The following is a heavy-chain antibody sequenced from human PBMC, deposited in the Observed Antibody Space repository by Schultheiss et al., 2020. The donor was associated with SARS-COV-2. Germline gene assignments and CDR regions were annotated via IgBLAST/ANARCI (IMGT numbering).Heavy chain of an antibody. J-gene: IGHJ6*02. D-gene: IGHD3-10*01. CDR2: IQYSGRI. CDR1: GFTFSSYS. V-gene: IGHV3-48*02. CDR3: ARDTGSAYAMDV. Sequence: GGSLRLSCAASGFTFSSYSMNWVRQAPGKGLEWVSYIQYSGRILYADSVKGRFTISRDSAKKSLYLQMNSLRDEDTAVYYCARDTGSAYAMDVWGQGTTVTVSS.